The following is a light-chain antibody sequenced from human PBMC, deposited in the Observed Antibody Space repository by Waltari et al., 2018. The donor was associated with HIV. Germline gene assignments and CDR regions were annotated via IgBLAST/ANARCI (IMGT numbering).Light chain of an antibody. CDR2: DAS. CDR3: QQRSNWPS. J-gene: IGKJ2*03. CDR1: HSVTNF. V-gene: IGKV3-11*01. Sequence: EIVLTQSPGTLSLSPGERATLSCRASHSVTNFLAWYQPKPGPAPRLLIYDASTRAAGIPARFSGSGSGTDFTLTIRILEPEDFAVYYCQQRSNWPSFGQGTRLDI.